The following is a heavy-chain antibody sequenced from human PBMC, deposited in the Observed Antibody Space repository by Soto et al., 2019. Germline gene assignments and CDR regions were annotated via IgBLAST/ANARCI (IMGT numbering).Heavy chain of an antibody. Sequence: EVQLVESGGGLVKPGGSLRLSCAASGFTFSSYSMNWVRQAPGKGLEWVSSISSSSSYIYYADSVKGRFTISRDNAKNSLYLQMNSLRAEDTAVYYCARDSFCSSTSCYAEEGAFDIWGQGTMVTVSS. CDR2: ISSSSSYI. CDR3: ARDSFCSSTSCYAEEGAFDI. J-gene: IGHJ3*02. CDR1: GFTFSSYS. V-gene: IGHV3-21*01. D-gene: IGHD2-2*01.